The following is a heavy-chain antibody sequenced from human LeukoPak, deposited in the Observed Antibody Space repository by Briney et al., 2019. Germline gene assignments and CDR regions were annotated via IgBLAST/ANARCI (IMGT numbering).Heavy chain of an antibody. CDR2: IYHSGST. D-gene: IGHD2-2*02. J-gene: IGHJ5*02. CDR3: ARHLIVVVPAAIPARGNWFDP. CDR1: GYSISSGYY. Sequence: SETLSLTCAVSGYSISSGYYWGWIRQPPGKGLEWIGSIYHSGSTYYNPSLKSRVTISVGTSKNQFSLKLSSVTAADTAVYYCARHLIVVVPAAIPARGNWFDPWGQGTLVTVSS. V-gene: IGHV4-38-2*01.